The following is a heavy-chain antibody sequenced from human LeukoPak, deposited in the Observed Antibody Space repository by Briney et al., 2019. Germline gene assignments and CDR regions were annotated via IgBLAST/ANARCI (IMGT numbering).Heavy chain of an antibody. J-gene: IGHJ4*02. CDR2: IKEDESDK. V-gene: IGHV3-7*01. CDR1: GFTVSSYW. D-gene: IGHD3-10*02. Sequence: GGSLRLSCAASGFTVSSYWMSWVRQAPGKGLEWVATIKEDESDKYYVDSVKGRFSISRDNAENSLYLQMNSLRAEDTAVYYCTRDVHDYWGQGTLVTVSS. CDR3: TRDVHDY.